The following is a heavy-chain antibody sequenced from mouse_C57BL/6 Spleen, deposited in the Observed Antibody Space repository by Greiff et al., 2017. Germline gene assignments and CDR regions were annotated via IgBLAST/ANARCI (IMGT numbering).Heavy chain of an antibody. J-gene: IGHJ3*01. V-gene: IGHV1-54*01. CDR3: AREVFAY. CDR2: INPGSGGT. Sequence: QVQLQQSGAELVRPGTSVKVSCTASGYAFTNYLIEWVKQRPGQGLEWIGVINPGSGGTNYTEKFKGKATLTADKSSSTAYMQLSSLTSEDSAVYFCAREVFAYWGQGTLVTVSA. CDR1: GYAFTNYL.